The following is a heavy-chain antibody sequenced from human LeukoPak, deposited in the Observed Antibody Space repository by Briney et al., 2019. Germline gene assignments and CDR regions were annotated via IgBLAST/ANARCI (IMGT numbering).Heavy chain of an antibody. J-gene: IGHJ4*02. CDR2: ISSSSSYI. D-gene: IGHD2-21*02. Sequence: TGGSLRLSCAASGFTFSSYEVNWVRQAPGKGPEWVSSISSSSSYIYYADSVKGRFTISRDNSKNTLYLQMNSLRAEDTAVYYCARESLYCGGDCYSDYWGQGTLVTVSS. CDR1: GFTFSSYE. V-gene: IGHV3-21*01. CDR3: ARESLYCGGDCYSDY.